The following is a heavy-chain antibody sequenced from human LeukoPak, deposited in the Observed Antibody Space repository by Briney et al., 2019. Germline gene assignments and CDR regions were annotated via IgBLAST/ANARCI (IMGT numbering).Heavy chain of an antibody. V-gene: IGHV3-74*01. D-gene: IGHD4-23*01. CDR3: ARGAYGGNFFGY. J-gene: IGHJ4*02. CDR2: INGDGSST. CDR1: GFTFGNFG. Sequence: GGSLRLSCEASGFTFGNFGMTWVRQAPGKGLVWVSRINGDGSSTSYADSVKGRFTISRDNAKNTLYLQMNSLRAEDTAVYYCARGAYGGNFFGYWGQGTLVTVSS.